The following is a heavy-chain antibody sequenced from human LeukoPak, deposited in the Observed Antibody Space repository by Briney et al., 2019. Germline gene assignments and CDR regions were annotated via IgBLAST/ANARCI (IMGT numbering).Heavy chain of an antibody. D-gene: IGHD3-3*01. Sequence: PSETLSLTCAVSGYSISSGYYWGWIRQPPGKGLDWIGSIYHSGSTYYNPSLKSRVTISVDTSKNQFSLKLSSVTAADTAVYYCACFLEWLLYPGYWGQGTLVTVSS. CDR1: GYSISSGYY. V-gene: IGHV4-38-2*01. CDR2: IYHSGST. CDR3: ACFLEWLLYPGY. J-gene: IGHJ4*02.